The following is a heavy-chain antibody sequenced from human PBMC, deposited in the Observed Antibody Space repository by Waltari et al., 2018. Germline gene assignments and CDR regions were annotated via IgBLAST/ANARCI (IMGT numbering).Heavy chain of an antibody. Sequence: QVQLQESGPGLVKPSETLSLTCTVSGGSISSHYWRWIRQPPGKGLEWIGYIYYSGSTNYNPSLKSRVTISVDTSKNQFSLKLSSVTAADTAVYYCARDRAGPWYFDLWGRGTLVTVSS. CDR3: ARDRAGPWYFDL. J-gene: IGHJ2*01. CDR1: GGSISSHY. CDR2: IYYSGST. V-gene: IGHV4-59*11.